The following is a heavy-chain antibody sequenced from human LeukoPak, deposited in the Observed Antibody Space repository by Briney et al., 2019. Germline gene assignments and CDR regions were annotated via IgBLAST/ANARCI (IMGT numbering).Heavy chain of an antibody. D-gene: IGHD6-13*01. CDR1: GGSFSGYY. Sequence: SETLSLTCAVYGGSFSGYYWSWIRQPPGKGLEWIGEINHSGSTNYNPSLKSRVTISVDTSKNQFSLKLSSVTAADTAVYYCARAAAGTSTCFDYWGQGTLVTVSS. CDR3: ARAAAGTSTCFDY. CDR2: INHSGST. J-gene: IGHJ4*02. V-gene: IGHV4-34*01.